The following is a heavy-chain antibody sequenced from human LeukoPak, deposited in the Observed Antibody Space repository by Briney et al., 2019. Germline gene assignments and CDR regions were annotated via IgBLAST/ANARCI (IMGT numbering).Heavy chain of an antibody. J-gene: IGHJ3*02. CDR3: ARDLVTVTKGFDI. CDR2: ISYIGST. CDR1: ADSFSSHY. V-gene: IGHV4-59*11. Sequence: SETLSLTCAVSADSFSSHYGTWVRQHPGKGLEWIGYISYIGSTNSNPSLKSRVTISIDTSKNQFSLKLSSVTAADTAVYYCARDLVTVTKGFDIWGQGTMVSVSS. D-gene: IGHD4-17*01.